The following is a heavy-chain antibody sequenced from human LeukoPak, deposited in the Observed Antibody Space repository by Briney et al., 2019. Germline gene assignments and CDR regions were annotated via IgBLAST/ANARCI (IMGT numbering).Heavy chain of an antibody. CDR3: ARQAAANSIDY. V-gene: IGHV4-59*08. D-gene: IGHD2-2*01. Sequence: SETLSLTCTVSGGSISNYYWSWIRQPPGKGLEWIGYINYSGSTTYNPSLKSRVTISVDTSKNQLSLKLTSATAADTAVYYCARQAAANSIDYWGQGTVVTVSS. CDR2: INYSGST. J-gene: IGHJ4*02. CDR1: GGSISNYY.